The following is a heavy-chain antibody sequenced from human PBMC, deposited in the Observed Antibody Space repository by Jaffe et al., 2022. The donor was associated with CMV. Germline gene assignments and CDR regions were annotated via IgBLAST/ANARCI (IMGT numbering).Heavy chain of an antibody. CDR2: IYYSGST. D-gene: IGHD3-22*01. V-gene: IGHV4-59*08. CDR1: GGSISSYY. J-gene: IGHJ4*02. CDR3: ARLGTPGGYYCRSPPCYYFDY. Sequence: QVQLQESGPGLVKPSETLSLTCTVSGGSISSYYWSWIRQPPGKGLEWIGYIYYSGSTNYNPSLKSRVTISVDTSKNQFSLKLSSVTAADTAVYYCARLGTPGGYYCRSPPCYYFDYWGQGTLVTVSS.